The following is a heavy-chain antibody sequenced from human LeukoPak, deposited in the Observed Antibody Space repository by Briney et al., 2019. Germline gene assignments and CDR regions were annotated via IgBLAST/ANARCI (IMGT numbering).Heavy chain of an antibody. V-gene: IGHV4-4*07. CDR1: GGSISSYY. D-gene: IGHD3-10*01. Sequence: PSETLSLTCTVSGGSISSYYWSWIRQPAGKGLEWIGRIYTSGSTNYNPSLKSRVTMSVDTSKNQFSLKLSSVTAADTAVYYCARDPRVWFGELLYFQHWGQGTLVTVSS. CDR2: IYTSGST. J-gene: IGHJ1*01. CDR3: ARDPRVWFGELLYFQH.